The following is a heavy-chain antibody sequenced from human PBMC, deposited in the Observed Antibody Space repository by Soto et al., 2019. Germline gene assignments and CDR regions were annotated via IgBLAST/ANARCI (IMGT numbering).Heavy chain of an antibody. CDR1: GGSISTITYY. V-gene: IGHV4-39*01. D-gene: IGHD3-10*01. CDR3: ARHLYNYGSGSYFDY. CDR2: IYYSGST. Sequence: PSETLSLTCTVSGGSISTITYYWGWIRQPPGKGLEWIGTIYYSGSTYYTPSLKSRVTISVDTSTNQFSLKLNDVTAADTAVYYCARHLYNYGSGSYFDYWGQGTPVTSPQ. J-gene: IGHJ4*01.